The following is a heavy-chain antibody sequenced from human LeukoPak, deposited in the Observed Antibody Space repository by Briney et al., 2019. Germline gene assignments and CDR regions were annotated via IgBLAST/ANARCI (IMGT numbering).Heavy chain of an antibody. CDR2: ISAYNGNT. D-gene: IGHD1-1*01. Sequence: ASVKVSCKTSGYTFIHYGISWVRQAPGQGLEWMGWISAYNGNTHYAQKLQGRVTMTTDTSTSTAYMELRSLRSDDTAVYYCARVALGNDGAFDIWGQGTMVTVSS. CDR3: ARVALGNDGAFDI. CDR1: GYTFIHYG. V-gene: IGHV1-18*01. J-gene: IGHJ3*02.